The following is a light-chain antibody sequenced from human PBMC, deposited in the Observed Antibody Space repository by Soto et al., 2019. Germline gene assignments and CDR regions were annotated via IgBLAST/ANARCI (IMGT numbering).Light chain of an antibody. CDR2: DVS. CDR1: SSDVGGYNY. J-gene: IGLJ1*01. Sequence: QSALTQPHSVSGSPGQSVTISCTGTSSDVGGYNYVSWYQQHPGKAPKLMIYDVSKRPSGVPDRFSGSKSGNTASLTISGLQAEDEADYYCCSYAGSYTSYVFGTGTKLTVL. CDR3: CSYAGSYTSYV. V-gene: IGLV2-11*01.